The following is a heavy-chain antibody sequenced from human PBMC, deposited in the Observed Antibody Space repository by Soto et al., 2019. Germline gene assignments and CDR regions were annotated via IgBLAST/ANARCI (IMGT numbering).Heavy chain of an antibody. CDR1: GFTFSNYG. J-gene: IGHJ5*01. Sequence: GGSLRLSCAASGFTFSNYGMHWVRQTPGKWLEWVAVISYDGSHQFYTDSVEGRFTISRDNSKNTLYLQMNSLKTDDTAMYYCAKDPKCCTIGSHFLDNWFDSWGQGTLVTVSS. V-gene: IGHV3-30*18. D-gene: IGHD2-8*01. CDR3: AKDPKCCTIGSHFLDNWFDS. CDR2: ISYDGSHQ.